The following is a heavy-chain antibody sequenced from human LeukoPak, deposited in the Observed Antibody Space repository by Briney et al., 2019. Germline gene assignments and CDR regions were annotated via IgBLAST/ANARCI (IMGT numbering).Heavy chain of an antibody. D-gene: IGHD3-10*01. CDR2: ISYDGSNK. CDR3: AKDVRLYYGTAGTVDY. CDR1: GFTLSSYG. J-gene: IGHJ4*02. V-gene: IGHV3-30*18. Sequence: GGSLRLSCAASGFTLSSYGMHWVRQAPGKGLEWVAVISYDGSNKYYADSVKGRFTISRDNSKNTLYLQMNSLRAEDTAVYYCAKDVRLYYGTAGTVDYWGQGTLVTVSS.